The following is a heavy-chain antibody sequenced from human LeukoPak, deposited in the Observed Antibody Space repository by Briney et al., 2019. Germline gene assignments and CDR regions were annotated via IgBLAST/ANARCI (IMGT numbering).Heavy chain of an antibody. D-gene: IGHD1-26*01. CDR1: GSTFTDYY. Sequence: ASVKVSCKASGSTFTDYYMHWVRQAPGQGLEWMGWINPNSGGTNYAQKFQGGVTMTRDTSTSTVYMELYSLRSEDTAVYYCAREGLVGATTSFDYWGQGTLVTVSS. V-gene: IGHV1-2*02. CDR3: AREGLVGATTSFDY. CDR2: INPNSGGT. J-gene: IGHJ4*02.